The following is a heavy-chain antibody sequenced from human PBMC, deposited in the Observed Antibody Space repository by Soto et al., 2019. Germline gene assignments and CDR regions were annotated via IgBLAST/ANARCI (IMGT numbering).Heavy chain of an antibody. J-gene: IGHJ4*02. CDR2: IYYSGST. Sequence: SETLSLTCTVSGGSISSYYWSWIRQPPGKGLEWIGYIYYSGSTNYNPSLKSRVTISVDTSKNQFSLKLSSVTAADTAVYYCARERFDDSSGYYYDYWGQGTRVTGFS. CDR1: GGSISSYY. CDR3: ARERFDDSSGYYYDY. V-gene: IGHV4-59*01. D-gene: IGHD3-22*01.